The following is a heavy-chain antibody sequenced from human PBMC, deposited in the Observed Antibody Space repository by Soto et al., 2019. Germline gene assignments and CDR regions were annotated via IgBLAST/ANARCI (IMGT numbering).Heavy chain of an antibody. CDR3: ASGTNGAFFVY. CDR2: ISSRSNTI. Sequence: QVQLLESGGGLVKPGGSLRLSCAASGFTFSDYYMSWIRQAPGKGLEWVSYISSRSNTIFYADSVKGRFPISRDNVKNSLYLQMNSLRAEDTAVYYCASGTNGAFFVYWGQGILVTVSS. J-gene: IGHJ4*02. CDR1: GFTFSDYY. V-gene: IGHV3-11*01. D-gene: IGHD2-8*01.